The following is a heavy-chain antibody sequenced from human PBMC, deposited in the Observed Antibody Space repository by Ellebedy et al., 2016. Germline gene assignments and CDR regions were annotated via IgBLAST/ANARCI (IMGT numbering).Heavy chain of an antibody. D-gene: IGHD3-22*01. V-gene: IGHV3-21*01. J-gene: IGHJ4*02. Sequence: GGSLRLSCAASGFTFSSYSMNWVRQAPGKGLEWVSSISSSSSYIYYADSVKGRFTISRDNAKNSLYLQMNSLRAEDTAVYYCARVTVFYYDSSGYYSDYWGQGTLVTVSS. CDR1: GFTFSSYS. CDR2: ISSSSSYI. CDR3: ARVTVFYYDSSGYYSDY.